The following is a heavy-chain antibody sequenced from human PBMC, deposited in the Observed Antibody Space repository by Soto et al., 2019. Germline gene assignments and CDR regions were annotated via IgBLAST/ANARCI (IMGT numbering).Heavy chain of an antibody. J-gene: IGHJ5*02. V-gene: IGHV1-69*06. CDR2: IIPIFNTA. CDR3: ARQTVSSGWHYGNWFDP. D-gene: IGHD6-19*01. CDR1: GGTFNTFA. Sequence: QEQLVQSGAEVKKPGSSVKVSCKVSGGTFNTFAISWVRQAPGQGLEWMGGIIPIFNTAKYAQKFRGRVTITADKSTSTVHMDLSSLRSEDTAVYYCARQTVSSGWHYGNWFDPWGQGTLVTVSS.